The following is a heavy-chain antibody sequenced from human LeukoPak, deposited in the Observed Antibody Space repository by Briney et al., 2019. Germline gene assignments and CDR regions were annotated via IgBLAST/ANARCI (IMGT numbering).Heavy chain of an antibody. CDR2: IFASGST. D-gene: IGHD3-16*01. V-gene: IGHV4-4*07. CDR1: GGSISIYS. Sequence: SETLSLTCTVSGGSISIYSWNWIRQPAGKGLEWIGRIFASGSTKYNPSLKSRVTMSVDTSKNQFSLKLTSVTAADTAVYYCAREGGGFDYWGQGTMVTVSS. CDR3: AREGGGFDY. J-gene: IGHJ4*02.